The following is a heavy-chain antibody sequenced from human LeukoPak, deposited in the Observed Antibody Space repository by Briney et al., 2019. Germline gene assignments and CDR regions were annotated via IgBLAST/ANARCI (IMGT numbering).Heavy chain of an antibody. Sequence: GRSLRLSCAASGFTFSSYGMHWVRQAPGKGMEWVAVIWYDGSNKYYADSVRGRFIISRDNSKNTLYLQMNSLRAEDTAVYYCARDYSSGYYLPYYLDYWGQGTLVTVSS. J-gene: IGHJ4*02. CDR2: IWYDGSNK. V-gene: IGHV3-33*01. D-gene: IGHD3-22*01. CDR1: GFTFSSYG. CDR3: ARDYSSGYYLPYYLDY.